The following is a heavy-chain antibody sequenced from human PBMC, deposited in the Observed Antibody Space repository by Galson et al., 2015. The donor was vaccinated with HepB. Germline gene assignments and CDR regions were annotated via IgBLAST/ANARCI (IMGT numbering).Heavy chain of an antibody. Sequence: SLRLSCAASGFAFDDYAMHWVRQAPGKGLEWVSGITWNSNNIGYADSVKGRFTISRDNAKNSLYLQMNSLRAEDTALYYCAKGTQSLYYDILTGYYVRRTSKQIADAFDVRGQGTMVTVS. D-gene: IGHD3-9*01. CDR2: ITWNSNNI. CDR3: AKGTQSLYYDILTGYYVRRTSKQIADAFDV. V-gene: IGHV3-9*01. CDR1: GFAFDDYA. J-gene: IGHJ3*01.